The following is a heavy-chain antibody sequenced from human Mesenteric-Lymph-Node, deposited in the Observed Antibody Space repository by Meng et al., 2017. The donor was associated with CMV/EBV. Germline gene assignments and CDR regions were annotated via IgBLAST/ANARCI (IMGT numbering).Heavy chain of an antibody. V-gene: IGHV4-61*01. D-gene: IGHD3-9*01. CDR1: GGSVSSGSYY. Sequence: SETLSLTCTVSGGSVSSGSYYWSWIRQPQGKGLEWIGYIYYSGSTNYNPSLKSRVTISVDTSKNQFSLKLSSVTAADTAVYYCARASRVRYFDWLLPSFDYWGQGTLVTVSS. CDR3: ARASRVRYFDWLLPSFDY. CDR2: IYYSGST. J-gene: IGHJ4*02.